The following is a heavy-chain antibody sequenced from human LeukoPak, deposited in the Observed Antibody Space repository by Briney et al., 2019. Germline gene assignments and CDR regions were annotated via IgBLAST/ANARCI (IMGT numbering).Heavy chain of an antibody. CDR3: ARVSGDYGDYGPGGY. J-gene: IGHJ4*02. Sequence: GGSLRLSCAASGFTFSSYWMHWARQAPGKGLVWVSRINSDGSSTSYADSVKGRFTISRDNAKNTLYLQMNSLRAEDTAVYYCARVSGDYGDYGPGGYWGQGTLVTVSS. D-gene: IGHD4-17*01. CDR2: INSDGSST. V-gene: IGHV3-74*01. CDR1: GFTFSSYW.